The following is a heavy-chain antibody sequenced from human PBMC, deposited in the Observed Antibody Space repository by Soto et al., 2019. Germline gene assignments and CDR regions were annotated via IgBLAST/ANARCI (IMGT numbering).Heavy chain of an antibody. Sequence: EVQVLATGGGLIQPGGSLRLSCAASGFTVNSNYMSWVRQAPWEGLQWVSITNTGGTTYYADSVKGRFTVSRDNSKNTLYLQMNSLRAEDTAVYYCAKGDGFILAVWGQGTTVSVSS. J-gene: IGHJ6*02. D-gene: IGHD1-26*01. CDR3: AKGDGFILAV. CDR1: GFTVNSNY. CDR2: TNTGGTT. V-gene: IGHV3-53*02.